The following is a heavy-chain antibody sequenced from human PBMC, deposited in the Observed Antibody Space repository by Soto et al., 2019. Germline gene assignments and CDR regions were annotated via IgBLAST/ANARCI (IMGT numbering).Heavy chain of an antibody. CDR3: AKVMGSTSSTASFDY. CDR2: ISYSGGST. D-gene: IGHD3-10*01. V-gene: IGHV3-23*01. Sequence: GGSLRLSCAASGFTFSMFAMNWVRQAPGKGLEWVASISYSGGSTNYADSVRGRSTISRDNSKNTLSLQMTSLRAEDTAVYYCAKVMGSTSSTASFDYWGRGTLVTVSS. J-gene: IGHJ4*02. CDR1: GFTFSMFA.